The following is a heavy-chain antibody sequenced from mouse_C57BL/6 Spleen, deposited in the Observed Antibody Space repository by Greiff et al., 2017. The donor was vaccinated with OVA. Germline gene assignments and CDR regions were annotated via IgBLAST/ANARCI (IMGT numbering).Heavy chain of an antibody. D-gene: IGHD3-2*02. Sequence: QVQLQQPGAELVMPGASVKLSCKASGYTFTSYWMHWVKQRPGQGLEWIGEIDPSDSYTNYNQKFKGKSTLTVDKSSSTAYMQLSSLTSEDSAFYDSARSRVTAQASAWFAYWGQGTLVTVSA. CDR2: IDPSDSYT. V-gene: IGHV1-69*01. CDR3: ARSRVTAQASAWFAY. CDR1: GYTFTSYW. J-gene: IGHJ3*01.